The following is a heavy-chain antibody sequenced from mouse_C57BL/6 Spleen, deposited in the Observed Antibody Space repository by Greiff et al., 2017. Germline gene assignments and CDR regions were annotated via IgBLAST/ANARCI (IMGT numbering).Heavy chain of an antibody. V-gene: IGHV1-26*01. CDR1: GYTFTDYY. J-gene: IGHJ3*01. CDR2: MNPNNGGT. CDR3: ASFYYGNYVFAY. Sequence: EVQLQQSGPELVKPGASVKISCKASGYTFTDYYMNWVKQSHGKSLEWIGDMNPNNGGTSYNQKFKGKATLTVDKSSSTAYMELRSLTSEDSAVYYCASFYYGNYVFAYWGQGTLVTVSA. D-gene: IGHD2-1*01.